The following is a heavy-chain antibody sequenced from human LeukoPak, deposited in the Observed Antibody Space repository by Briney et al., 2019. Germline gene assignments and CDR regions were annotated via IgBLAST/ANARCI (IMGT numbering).Heavy chain of an antibody. Sequence: GGSLRLSCAASGFTFSSYAMSWVRQAPGRGLVWVSHINSDGSWTSYADSVKGRFTISKDNAKNTVYLQMNNLRAEDTAVYYCVSFYETYWGRGTLVTVSS. J-gene: IGHJ4*02. V-gene: IGHV3-74*01. CDR2: INSDGSWT. D-gene: IGHD2/OR15-2a*01. CDR3: VSFYETY. CDR1: GFTFSSYA.